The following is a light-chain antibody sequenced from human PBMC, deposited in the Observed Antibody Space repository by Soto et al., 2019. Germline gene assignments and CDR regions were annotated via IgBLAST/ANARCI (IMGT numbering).Light chain of an antibody. CDR2: STS. V-gene: IGLV8-61*01. J-gene: IGLJ3*02. Sequence: QTVVTQEPSFSVSPGGTVTLTCGLSSGSVSTSYYPGWYQQTPGQAPRTLIYSTSTRSSGVPDRFSGSILGNKAALTITGAQADDESDYYCVLYMGGAIPGVFGGGTKVTVL. CDR1: SGSVSTSYY. CDR3: VLYMGGAIPGV.